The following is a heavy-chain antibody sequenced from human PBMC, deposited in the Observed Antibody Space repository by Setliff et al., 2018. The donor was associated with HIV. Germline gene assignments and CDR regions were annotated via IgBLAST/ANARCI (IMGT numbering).Heavy chain of an antibody. D-gene: IGHD3-3*01. Sequence: GGSLRLSCAASGFTFRNYKFNWVRQAPGRGLEWVSSISIGSGGAIDYADSVQGRFTISRDNSKNSLYLQMNSLRVEDTAVYYCARVFLEWLLYRPDYVMDVWGQGTTVTVSS. CDR1: GFTFRNYK. CDR3: ARVFLEWLLYRPDYVMDV. J-gene: IGHJ6*02. V-gene: IGHV3-48*03. CDR2: ISIGSGGAI.